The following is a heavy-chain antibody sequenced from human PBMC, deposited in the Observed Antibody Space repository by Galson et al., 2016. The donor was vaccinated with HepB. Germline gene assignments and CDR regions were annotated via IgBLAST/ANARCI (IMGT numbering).Heavy chain of an antibody. Sequence: LRLSCAASGFTFTSYGMHWVRQAPGKGLQWVATIWYDETNKYYTDSVKGRFTISRDDSKNTVYLQMNSLRVEETAVYYCARDDNDDRNAFDIWGQGTMVTVSS. CDR2: IWYDETNK. J-gene: IGHJ3*02. CDR3: ARDDNDDRNAFDI. V-gene: IGHV3-33*01. D-gene: IGHD1-1*01. CDR1: GFTFTSYG.